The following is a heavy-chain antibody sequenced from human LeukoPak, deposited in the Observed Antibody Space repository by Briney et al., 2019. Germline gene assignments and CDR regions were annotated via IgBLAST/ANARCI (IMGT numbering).Heavy chain of an antibody. V-gene: IGHV3-7*01. CDR1: GFTFSSYW. CDR3: ARDRAPDSSVWTY. CDR2: IKRDGSEK. D-gene: IGHD6-19*01. J-gene: IGHJ4*02. Sequence: GGSLRLSCAGSGFTFSSYWMSWVRQAPGKGLEWVANIKRDGSEKYYVDSVKGRFTISRDNAKNSLYLQMNSLRAEDTAVYYCARDRAPDSSVWTYWGQGTLVTVSS.